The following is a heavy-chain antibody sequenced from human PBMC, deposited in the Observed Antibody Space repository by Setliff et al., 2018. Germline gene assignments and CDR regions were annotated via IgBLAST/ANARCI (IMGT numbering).Heavy chain of an antibody. CDR3: ARSSWSYYGMDV. V-gene: IGHV1-24*01. J-gene: IGHJ6*02. CDR1: GYTFTGYY. CDR2: FDPEDGET. Sequence: ASVKVSCKASGYTFTGYYMHWVRQAPGKGLEWMGGFDPEDGETIYAQKFQGRVTMTTDTSTSTAYMELRSLRSDDTAVYYCARSSWSYYGMDVWGQGTTVTVSS. D-gene: IGHD6-13*01.